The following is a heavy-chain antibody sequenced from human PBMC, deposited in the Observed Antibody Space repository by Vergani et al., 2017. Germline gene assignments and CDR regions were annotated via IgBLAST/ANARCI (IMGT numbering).Heavy chain of an antibody. J-gene: IGHJ4*02. CDR2: ISGSGGST. V-gene: IGHV3-23*01. D-gene: IGHD2-15*01. CDR3: AKDRRWLY. CDR1: GFTFSSYA. Sequence: EVQLLEPGGGLVQPGGSLRLSCAASGFTFSSYAMSWVRQAPGKGLEWVSAISGSGGSTYYADSVKVRFTIARDNSKNTLDLQMNSLGAEDTAVYYCAKDRRWLYWGQGTLVTVSS.